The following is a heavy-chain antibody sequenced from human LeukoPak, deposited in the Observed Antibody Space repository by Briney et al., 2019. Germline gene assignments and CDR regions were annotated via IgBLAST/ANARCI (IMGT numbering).Heavy chain of an antibody. CDR3: AREVRRGGRYYYGSGDFDY. J-gene: IGHJ4*02. V-gene: IGHV4-61*02. Sequence: SETLSLTCTVSAPSISSSSYYWGWIRQPPGKGLEWIGRIYTSGSTNYNPSLKSRVTISVDTSKNQFSLKLSSVTAADTAVYCCAREVRRGGRYYYGSGDFDYWGQGTLVTVSS. CDR1: APSISSSSYY. CDR2: IYTSGST. D-gene: IGHD3-10*01.